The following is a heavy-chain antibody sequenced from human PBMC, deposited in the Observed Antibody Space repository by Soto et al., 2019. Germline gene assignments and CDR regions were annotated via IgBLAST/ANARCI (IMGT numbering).Heavy chain of an antibody. V-gene: IGHV1-18*01. Sequence: ASVKVSCKASGYTFTSYGISWVRQAPGQGLEWMGWISAYNGNTNYAQKLQGRVTMTTDTSTSTAYMELRSLRSDDTAVYYCARVQYCSSTSCYSLRNWFDPWGQGTLVTVSS. CDR2: ISAYNGNT. CDR1: GYTFTSYG. D-gene: IGHD2-2*02. CDR3: ARVQYCSSTSCYSLRNWFDP. J-gene: IGHJ5*02.